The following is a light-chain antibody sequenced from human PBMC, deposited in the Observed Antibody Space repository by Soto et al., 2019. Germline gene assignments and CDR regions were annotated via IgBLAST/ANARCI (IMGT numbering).Light chain of an antibody. CDR1: QSVTSSY. V-gene: IGKV3-20*01. CDR3: HHYGTSPKT. J-gene: IGKJ2*01. CDR2: GAS. Sequence: IVLTQSPGILSLSPGERATLSCRASQSVTSSYLAWYQQKPGQAPRLLIYGASTRATGISDRFSGSGSGTDFTLTISRLEPEDFAVYYCHHYGTSPKTFGQGTKLEIK.